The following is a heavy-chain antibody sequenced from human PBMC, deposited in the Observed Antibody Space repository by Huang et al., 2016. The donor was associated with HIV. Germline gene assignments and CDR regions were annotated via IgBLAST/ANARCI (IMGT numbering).Heavy chain of an antibody. CDR2: FYYSGST. V-gene: IGHV4-39*01. Sequence: QLQLQESGPGLVKPSETLSLTCTVSGGSISSSSYYWGWIRQPPGKGLEWIGTFYYSGSTDYNPSLKSRVTISGDTSKNQFSLKMSSVTAADTAVYYCARQDYYDTSGAFDYWGQGTLVTVSS. D-gene: IGHD3-22*01. CDR3: ARQDYYDTSGAFDY. CDR1: GGSISSSSYY. J-gene: IGHJ4*02.